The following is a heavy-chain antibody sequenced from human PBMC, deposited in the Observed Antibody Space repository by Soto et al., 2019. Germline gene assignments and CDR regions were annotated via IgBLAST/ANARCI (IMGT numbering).Heavy chain of an antibody. D-gene: IGHD3-22*01. CDR3: AKDEGYYYGYFDY. CDR2: ISYDGGNK. J-gene: IGHJ4*02. Sequence: PGGSLRLSCAASGFTFSSYGMHWVRQAPGKGLEWVAVISYDGGNKYYADSVKGRFTISRDNSKNTLYLQMNSLRAEDTAVYYCAKDEGYYYGYFDYWGQGTLVTVSS. V-gene: IGHV3-30*18. CDR1: GFTFSSYG.